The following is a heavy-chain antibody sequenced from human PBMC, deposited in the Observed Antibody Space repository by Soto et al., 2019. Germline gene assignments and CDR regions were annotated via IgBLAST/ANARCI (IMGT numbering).Heavy chain of an antibody. CDR2: ISYDGSNK. J-gene: IGHJ6*02. CDR3: ARDRERWLQGAHYYGMDV. Sequence: QPGGSLRLSCAASGFTFSSYAMHWVRQAPGKGLEWVAVISYDGSNKYYADSVKGRFTISRDNSKNTLYLQMNSLRAEDTAVYYCARDRERWLQGAHYYGMDVWGQGTTVTVSS. D-gene: IGHD5-12*01. V-gene: IGHV3-30-3*01. CDR1: GFTFSSYA.